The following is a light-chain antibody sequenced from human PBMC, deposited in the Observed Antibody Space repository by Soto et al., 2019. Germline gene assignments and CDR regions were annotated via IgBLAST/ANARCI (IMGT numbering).Light chain of an antibody. CDR1: QSVGSN. CDR2: GAS. J-gene: IGKJ1*01. V-gene: IGKV3-15*01. CDR3: QQYNNWPPDRT. Sequence: EIVMTQSPATLSVSPGDRATLSCRASQSVGSNLAWYQQRPGQAPRHLIYGASTRATGVPARFSGSGSGTEFTLTISSLQSEDFGIYFCQQYNNWPPDRTFGQGTKVEIK.